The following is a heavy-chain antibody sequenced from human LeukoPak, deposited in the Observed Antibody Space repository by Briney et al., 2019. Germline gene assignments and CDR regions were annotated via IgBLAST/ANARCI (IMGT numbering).Heavy chain of an antibody. D-gene: IGHD2-15*01. J-gene: IGHJ4*02. CDR2: ISTGSGYI. CDR1: GFTFSSYT. Sequence: PGGSLRLSCAASGFTFSSYTMSWVRQAPGKGLEWVSSISTGSGYIYYADSVQGRFTISRDNAKNAMSLQMNGLRVEDTAIYYCARDVRSEKVYCSGGSYYLRDGGLADWGQGTLVTVSS. CDR3: ARDVRSEKVYCSGGSYYLRDGGLAD. V-gene: IGHV3-21*01.